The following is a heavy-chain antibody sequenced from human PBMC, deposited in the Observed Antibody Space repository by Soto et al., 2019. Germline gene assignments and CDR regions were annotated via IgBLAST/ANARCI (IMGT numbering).Heavy chain of an antibody. J-gene: IGHJ6*04. D-gene: IGHD6-6*01. CDR2: ISYDGSNK. CDR1: GFTFSSYG. V-gene: IGHV3-30*18. CDR3: AKPRSSVYYYGMDV. Sequence: GGSLILSCAASGFTFSSYGMHWVRQAPGKGLEWVAVISYDGSNKYYADSVKGRFTISRDNSKNTLYLQMNSLRAEDTAVYYCAKPRSSVYYYGMDVWGKGTTVTVSS.